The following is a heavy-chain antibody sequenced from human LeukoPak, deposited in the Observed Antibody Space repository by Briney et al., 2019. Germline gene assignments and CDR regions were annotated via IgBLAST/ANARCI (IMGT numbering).Heavy chain of an antibody. CDR3: ARDSGDYGGNSVEYFQH. V-gene: IGHV1-2*02. Sequence: GASVKVSCKASGYTFTSYYMHWVRQAPGQGLEWMGWINPNSGGTNYAQKFQGRVTMTRDTSISTAYMELSRLRSDDTAVYYCARDSGDYGGNSVEYFQHWGQGTLVTVSS. J-gene: IGHJ1*01. D-gene: IGHD4-23*01. CDR2: INPNSGGT. CDR1: GYTFTSYY.